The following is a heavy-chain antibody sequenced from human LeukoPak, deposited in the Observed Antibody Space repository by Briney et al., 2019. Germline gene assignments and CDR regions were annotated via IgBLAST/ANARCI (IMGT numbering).Heavy chain of an antibody. D-gene: IGHD1-7*01. CDR1: GGSFSNYY. Sequence: SETLSLTCAVYGGSFSNYYWSWIRQPPGKGLEWIGEINDSGRINYNPSLLSRVTVSVDPSKNQFSLGLTSVTATDTAVYNCARRWNYGRNYYIDVWGKGATVSVSS. V-gene: IGHV4-34*01. J-gene: IGHJ6*03. CDR2: INDSGRI. CDR3: ARRWNYGRNYYIDV.